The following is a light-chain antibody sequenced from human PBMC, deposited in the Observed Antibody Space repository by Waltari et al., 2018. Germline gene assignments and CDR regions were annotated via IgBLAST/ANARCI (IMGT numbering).Light chain of an antibody. J-gene: IGLJ3*02. Sequence: QTVVTQEPSLSVSPGGTVTLTCGLNSGSVPTTYYPSWYQQTPGQAPRTLIYSTNTRASGVPDRFFGSILGKKTALTITGAQADDECDYYCVLNLGSGISVFGGGTKLTVL. CDR3: VLNLGSGISV. CDR1: SGSVPTTYY. V-gene: IGLV8-61*01. CDR2: STN.